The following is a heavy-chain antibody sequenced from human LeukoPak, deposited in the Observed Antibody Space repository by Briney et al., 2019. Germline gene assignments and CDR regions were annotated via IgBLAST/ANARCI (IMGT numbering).Heavy chain of an antibody. D-gene: IGHD3-22*01. V-gene: IGHV1-24*01. J-gene: IGHJ6*02. CDR3: ARSANWYDSNYGMDV. Sequence: ASVKVSCKVSGYTLTELSMHWVRQAPGKGLEWMGGFDPEDGETIYAQKFQGRVTITADESTSTAYMELSSLRSEDTAVYYCARSANWYDSNYGMDVWGQGTTVTVSS. CDR2: FDPEDGET. CDR1: GYTLTELS.